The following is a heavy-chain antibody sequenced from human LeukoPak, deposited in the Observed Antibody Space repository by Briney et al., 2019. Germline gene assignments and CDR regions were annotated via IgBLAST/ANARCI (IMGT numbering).Heavy chain of an antibody. J-gene: IGHJ4*02. CDR2: INPSGGST. V-gene: IGHV1-46*03. D-gene: IGHD2-2*01. CDR3: ARDTSSTSRLIY. CDR1: GYTFPSYY. Sequence: GASVKVSCKASGYTFPSYYMHWVRQAPGQGLEWVGIINPSGGSTSYAQKFQGRVTMTRDTSTSTVYMELSSLRSEDTAVYYCARDTSSTSRLIYWGQGTLVTVSS.